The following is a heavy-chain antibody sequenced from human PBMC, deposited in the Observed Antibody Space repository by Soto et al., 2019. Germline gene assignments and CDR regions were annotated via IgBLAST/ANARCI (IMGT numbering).Heavy chain of an antibody. CDR1: GGTFSSYA. V-gene: IGHV1-69*13. CDR2: IIPIFGTA. CDR3: ARDKDYGSGSPYYGMDV. J-gene: IGHJ6*02. D-gene: IGHD3-10*01. Sequence: SVKVSCKASGGTFSSYAISWVRQAPGQGLEWMGGIIPIFGTANYAQKFQGRVTITADESTSTAYMELSSLRSEDTAVYYCARDKDYGSGSPYYGMDVWGQGTTVTVSS.